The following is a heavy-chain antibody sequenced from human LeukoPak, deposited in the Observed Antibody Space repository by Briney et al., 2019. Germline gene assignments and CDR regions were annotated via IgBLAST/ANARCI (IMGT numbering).Heavy chain of an antibody. J-gene: IGHJ4*02. D-gene: IGHD1-14*01. Sequence: SETLSLTCTVSGGSISGYYWNWIRQSPGKGLEWIAYIHYSGSTHYNPSLKSRVSISLDTSKNQFSLILSSVTAADTAVYYCARFSGTTWAFDLWGQGTLVAVSS. CDR3: ARFSGTTWAFDL. CDR2: IHYSGST. CDR1: GGSISGYY. V-gene: IGHV4-59*08.